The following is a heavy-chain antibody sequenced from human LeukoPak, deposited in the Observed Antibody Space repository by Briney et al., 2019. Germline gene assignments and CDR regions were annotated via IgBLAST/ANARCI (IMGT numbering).Heavy chain of an antibody. CDR1: GGSISSSSYY. V-gene: IGHV4-39*07. D-gene: IGHD5-12*01. Sequence: PSETLSLTCTVSGGSISSSSYYWGWIRQPPGKGLEWIGSIYYSGSTYYNPSLKSRVTISVDTSKNQFSLKLSSVTAADTAVYYCARGYSGYDSPDYWGQGTLVTVSS. CDR2: IYYSGST. CDR3: ARGYSGYDSPDY. J-gene: IGHJ4*02.